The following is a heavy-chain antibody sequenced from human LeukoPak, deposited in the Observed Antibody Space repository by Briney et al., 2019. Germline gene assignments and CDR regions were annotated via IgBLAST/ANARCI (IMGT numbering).Heavy chain of an antibody. CDR3: VKDLRSDFMGVLSRYLSY. CDR1: GFTFSSFA. Sequence: GGSLRLSCSASGFTFSSFAMHWVRQAPGKGLEYVAAISRNGGSTYYADSVKGRFTISRDNSKSTLYLQMSSLRAEDTAVYLCVKDLRSDFMGVLSRYLSYWGQGTLVTVAS. CDR2: ISRNGGST. D-gene: IGHD2/OR15-2a*01. J-gene: IGHJ4*02. V-gene: IGHV3-64D*09.